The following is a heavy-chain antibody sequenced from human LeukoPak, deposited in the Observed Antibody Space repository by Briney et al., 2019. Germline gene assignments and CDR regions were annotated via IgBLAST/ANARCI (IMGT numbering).Heavy chain of an antibody. CDR3: AREPNPLEITGTTYYYGMDV. CDR1: GYTFTGYF. D-gene: IGHD1-7*01. Sequence: ASVKVSCKASGYTFTGYFMHWVRQAPGQGLEWIGWINPNIGATKYARKFQGRVTMTRDTSTSTVYMELSSLRSEDTAVYYCAREPNPLEITGTTYYYGMDVWGQGTTVTVSS. J-gene: IGHJ6*02. V-gene: IGHV1-2*02. CDR2: INPNIGAT.